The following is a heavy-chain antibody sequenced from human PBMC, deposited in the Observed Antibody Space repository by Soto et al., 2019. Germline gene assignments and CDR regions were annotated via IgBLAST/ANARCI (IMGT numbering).Heavy chain of an antibody. D-gene: IGHD6-19*01. J-gene: IGHJ4*02. V-gene: IGHV1-69*01. CDR1: GGTFSSYA. Sequence: QVQLVQSGAEVKKPGSSVKVSCKASGGTFSSYAISWVRQAPGQGLEWMGGIIPIFGTANYAQKFQGRVTITADESTSTAYMELSSVRSEDTAVYYCARGNLSIAVAGRYFDSWGQGTLVTVSS. CDR3: ARGNLSIAVAGRYFDS. CDR2: IIPIFGTA.